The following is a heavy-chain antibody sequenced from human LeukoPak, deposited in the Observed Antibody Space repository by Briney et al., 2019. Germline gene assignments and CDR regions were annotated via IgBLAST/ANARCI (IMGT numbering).Heavy chain of an antibody. CDR1: LYTVTNYG. CDR2: INVYNGNT. V-gene: IGHV1-18*01. Sequence: ASVRVSCTPSLYTVTNYGITWVRQSPGQGLEWMGWINVYNGNTNYAQKFQGRVTMTTDTSTSTAYMELRSLTSDDTAVYYCARGGAGTHDDWGQGTLVTVSS. CDR3: ARGGAGTHDD. D-gene: IGHD6-13*01. J-gene: IGHJ4*02.